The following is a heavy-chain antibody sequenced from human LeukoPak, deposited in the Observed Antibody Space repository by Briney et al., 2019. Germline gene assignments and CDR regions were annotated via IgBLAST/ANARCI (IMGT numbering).Heavy chain of an antibody. V-gene: IGHV1-2*02. D-gene: IGHD5-18*01. CDR2: IYSSNGGT. CDR1: GYTFTGSY. CDR3: ARDLVDTAMVKSDLGRPYWFDP. J-gene: IGHJ5*02. Sequence: DSVKVSCKASGYTFTGSYMHWVRQAPGQGLEWMGWIYSSNGGTNYAQKFQGRVTMTRDTSISTAYMELSRLRSDDTAVYYCARDLVDTAMVKSDLGRPYWFDPWGQGTLVTV.